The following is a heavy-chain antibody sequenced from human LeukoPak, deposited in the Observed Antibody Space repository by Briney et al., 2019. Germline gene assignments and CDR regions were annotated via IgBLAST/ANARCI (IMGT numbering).Heavy chain of an antibody. D-gene: IGHD4-23*01. CDR2: IYYSGGT. CDR1: GGSFSSGSYY. CDR3: ARDRWGNPPDY. Sequence: SETLSLTCTVSGGSFSSGSYYWSWIRQPPGKGLEWIGYIYYSGGTNYKPSLKSRVTISVDTSKNQFSLKLSSVTAADTAVYYCARDRWGNPPDYWGQGTLVTVSS. V-gene: IGHV4-61*01. J-gene: IGHJ4*02.